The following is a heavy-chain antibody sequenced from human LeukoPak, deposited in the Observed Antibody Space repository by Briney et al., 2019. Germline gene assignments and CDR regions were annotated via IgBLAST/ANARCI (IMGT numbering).Heavy chain of an antibody. Sequence: GGSLRLSCAASGSTFSSYSMNWVRQAPGKGLEWVSSISSSSSYIYYADSVKGRFTISRDNAKNSLYLQMNSLRAEDTAVYYCARVGGAVVRDAFDIWGQGTMVTVSS. J-gene: IGHJ3*02. V-gene: IGHV3-21*01. D-gene: IGHD2-2*01. CDR3: ARVGGAVVRDAFDI. CDR2: ISSSSSYI. CDR1: GSTFSSYS.